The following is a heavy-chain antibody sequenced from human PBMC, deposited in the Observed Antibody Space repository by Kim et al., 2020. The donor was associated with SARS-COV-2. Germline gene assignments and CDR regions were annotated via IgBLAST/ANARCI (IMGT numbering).Heavy chain of an antibody. CDR2: IYYSGST. CDR1: GGSISSYY. J-gene: IGHJ5*02. V-gene: IGHV4-59*13. CDR3: ARDYDYVWGSYRSGWFDP. D-gene: IGHD3-16*02. Sequence: SETLSLTCTVSGGSISSYYWSWIRQPPGKGLEWIGYIYYSGSTNYNPSLKSRVTISVDTSKNQFSLKLSSVTAADTAAYYCARDYDYVWGSYRSGWFDP.